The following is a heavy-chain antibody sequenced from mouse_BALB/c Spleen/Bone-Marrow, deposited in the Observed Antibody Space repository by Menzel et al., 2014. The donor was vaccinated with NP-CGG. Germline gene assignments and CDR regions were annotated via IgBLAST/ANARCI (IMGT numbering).Heavy chain of an antibody. CDR2: INPNIGGT. J-gene: IGHJ3*01. CDR1: GYTFTEYT. Sequence: EVKLQESGPELVKPGASVKISCKASGYTFTEYTIHWVKQSHGKSLEWIGNINPNIGGTTYNQKFKGKATLTVDMSSSTTYMDLRSLTSEDSAVYCCARGRFAYWGQGTLVTVSA. CDR3: ARGRFAY. V-gene: IGHV1-18*01.